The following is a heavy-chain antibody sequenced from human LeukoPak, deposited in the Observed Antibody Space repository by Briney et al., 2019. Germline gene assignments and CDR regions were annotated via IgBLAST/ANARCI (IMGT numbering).Heavy chain of an antibody. D-gene: IGHD6-13*01. J-gene: IGHJ5*02. CDR1: GYTFTSYY. CDR3: ARESKGDIAAAGRTWLAP. Sequence: ASVKVSCKASGYTFTSYYMHWVRQAPGQGLGWMGIINPSGGSTSYAQKFQGRVTMTRDTSTSTVYMELSSLRSEDTAVYYCARESKGDIAAAGRTWLAPWGQGTLVTVSS. CDR2: INPSGGST. V-gene: IGHV1-46*01.